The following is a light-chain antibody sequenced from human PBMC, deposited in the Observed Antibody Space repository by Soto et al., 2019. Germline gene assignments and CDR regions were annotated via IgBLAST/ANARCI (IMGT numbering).Light chain of an antibody. Sequence: DIVLTQSPCTLSFSPGERASLACSASQSVGSSYLAWYQQKPGQAPRLLIYGASIRATDIPDRFSGSGSGTDFTLTISSLEPEDFAVYYCQQYGTSPPITFGQGTRLE. CDR1: QSVGSSY. CDR2: GAS. CDR3: QQYGTSPPIT. V-gene: IGKV3-20*01. J-gene: IGKJ5*01.